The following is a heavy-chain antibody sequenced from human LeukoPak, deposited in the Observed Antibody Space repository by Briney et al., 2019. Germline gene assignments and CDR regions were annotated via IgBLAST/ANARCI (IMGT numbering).Heavy chain of an antibody. Sequence: ASVKVSCKASGYTFTGYYMHWVRQAPGQGLEWMGWINPNSGGTNYAQKLQGRVTMTTDTSTSTAYMELRSLRSDDTAVYYCARDGNYYDSSGYLYWGQGTLVTVSS. CDR1: GYTFTGYY. V-gene: IGHV1-2*02. CDR2: INPNSGGT. D-gene: IGHD3-22*01. J-gene: IGHJ4*02. CDR3: ARDGNYYDSSGYLY.